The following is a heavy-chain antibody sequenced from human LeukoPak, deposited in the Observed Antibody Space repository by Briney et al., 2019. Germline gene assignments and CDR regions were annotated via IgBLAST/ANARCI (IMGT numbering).Heavy chain of an antibody. CDR2: ISPSGGST. CDR1: GYTFTSYY. V-gene: IGHV1-46*01. CDR3: ARGGPQWLVLRKRFHFDY. J-gene: IGHJ4*02. Sequence: ASVKVSCKPSGYTFTSYYIHWVRQAPGQGLEWMGIISPSGGSTSYPQKFQGRVTMTRDTSTSTVYMELSSLRSEDTALYYCARGGPQWLVLRKRFHFDYWGQGTLVTVSS. D-gene: IGHD6-19*01.